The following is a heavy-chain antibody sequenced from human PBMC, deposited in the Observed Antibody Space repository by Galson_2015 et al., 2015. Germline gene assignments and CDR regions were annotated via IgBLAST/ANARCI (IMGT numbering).Heavy chain of an antibody. V-gene: IGHV3-33*01. J-gene: IGHJ4*02. D-gene: IGHD1-26*01. CDR2: IWYDGKNQ. CDR3: GRHRSDY. Sequence: SLRLSCAASGFTFSTYGMHWVRQAPGKGLEWLALIWYDGKNQYYADSVKGRFTISRDNSKNMLYLQINSLRVEDTAVYARGRHRSDYWGQGTLVTVSS. CDR1: GFTFSTYG.